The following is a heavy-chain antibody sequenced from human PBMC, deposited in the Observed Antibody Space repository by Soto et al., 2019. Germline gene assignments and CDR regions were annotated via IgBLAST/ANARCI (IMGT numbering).Heavy chain of an antibody. CDR2: IWYDGNNK. CDR3: ARSAYCGGDCWGYFQH. CDR1: GFTFRSYG. D-gene: IGHD2-21*02. V-gene: IGHV3-33*01. J-gene: IGHJ1*01. Sequence: GGSLRLSCAASGFTFRSYGMHWVRQAPGKGLEWVAVIWYDGNNKYYADSVKGRLTISRDNSKNTLYLQMNGPRAEDTAVYYCARSAYCGGDCWGYFQHWGQGTLVTVSS.